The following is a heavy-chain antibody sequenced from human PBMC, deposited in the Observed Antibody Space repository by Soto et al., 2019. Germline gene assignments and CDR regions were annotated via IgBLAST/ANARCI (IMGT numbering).Heavy chain of an antibody. J-gene: IGHJ1*01. Sequence: VQLLESGGGLVQPGGSLKISCAVSGFTFSSYAMSWVRQAPGKGLEWVSGISGTGRVTNYAESVKGRFTISRDNPKSTLYLEMKSLRVEDTAVYYCAKDVHYDIVTGIEYFDHWGQGTPVTVSS. CDR2: ISGTGRVT. CDR1: GFTFSSYA. D-gene: IGHD3-9*01. V-gene: IGHV3-23*01. CDR3: AKDVHYDIVTGIEYFDH.